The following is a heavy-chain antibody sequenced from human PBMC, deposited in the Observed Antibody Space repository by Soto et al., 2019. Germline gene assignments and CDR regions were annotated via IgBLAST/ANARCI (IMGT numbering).Heavy chain of an antibody. CDR1: GYTFTSYA. J-gene: IGHJ4*02. V-gene: IGHV1-3*01. CDR3: ATTEMASTPFDF. CDR2: INAGNGNT. D-gene: IGHD4-4*01. Sequence: ASVKVSCKASGYTFTSYAIDWVRQAPGQRLEWMGWINAGNGNTKYSQKFQGRVTITADKSASTVYMELSSLRSDDTAIFYCATTEMASTPFDFWGQGTLVTVSS.